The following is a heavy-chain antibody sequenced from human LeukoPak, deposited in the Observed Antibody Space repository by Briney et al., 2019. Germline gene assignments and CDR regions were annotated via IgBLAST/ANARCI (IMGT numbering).Heavy chain of an antibody. CDR3: ARETSLAGFASGLGFNY. CDR1: GGSISGWY. CDR2: IYGSGNT. V-gene: IGHV4-59*01. D-gene: IGHD6-19*01. J-gene: IGHJ4*02. Sequence: SETLCLTCTVSGGSISGWYWSWIRPPGKGPEWIGYIYGSGNTNYNPSLKSRVTMSIDTSKNQFSLKLTSVTAADTATYYCARETSLAGFASGLGFNYWGQGILVTVSS.